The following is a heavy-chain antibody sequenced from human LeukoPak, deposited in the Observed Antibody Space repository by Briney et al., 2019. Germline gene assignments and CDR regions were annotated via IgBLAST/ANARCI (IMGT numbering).Heavy chain of an antibody. V-gene: IGHV3-66*01. CDR3: AMGRGYYYGMDV. CDR2: IYNDGTT. D-gene: IGHD3-10*01. J-gene: IGHJ6*02. Sequence: GGSLRLSCAASGFSVSSNCITWVRQAPGKGLEWVSVIYNDGTTYYADSVKGRFTISRDNSKTTLYLQMNSLRAEDTAIYYCAMGRGYYYGMDVWGQGTTVTVSS. CDR1: GFSVSSNC.